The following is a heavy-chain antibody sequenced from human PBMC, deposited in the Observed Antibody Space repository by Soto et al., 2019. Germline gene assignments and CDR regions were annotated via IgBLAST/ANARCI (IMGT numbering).Heavy chain of an antibody. D-gene: IGHD3-16*02. CDR3: ARGLSFCKTWYYYGMDV. CDR2: IIPIFGTA. J-gene: IGHJ6*02. CDR1: GGTFSSYA. Sequence: QVQLVQSGAEVKKPGSSVKVSCKASGGTFSSYAISWVRQAPGQGLEWMGGIIPIFGTANYAQKFQGRVTMTADESTSTAYMELSSLRSEDTAVYYCARGLSFCKTWYYYGMDVWVQGTTVTVSS. V-gene: IGHV1-69*01.